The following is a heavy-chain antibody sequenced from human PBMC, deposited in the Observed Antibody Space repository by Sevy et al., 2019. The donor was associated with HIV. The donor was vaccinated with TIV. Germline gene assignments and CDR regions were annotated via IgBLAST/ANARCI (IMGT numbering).Heavy chain of an antibody. Sequence: GGSLRLSCAASGFIFSDYWMSWVRQAPGKGLEWVANIKQDGSEKYYVDSVKGRFTISRDNAKNSLSLQMNSLRAGDTAMYYCARDKGQGWFDPWGQGTLVTVSS. CDR1: GFIFSDYW. J-gene: IGHJ5*02. V-gene: IGHV3-7*01. CDR2: IKQDGSEK. CDR3: ARDKGQGWFDP.